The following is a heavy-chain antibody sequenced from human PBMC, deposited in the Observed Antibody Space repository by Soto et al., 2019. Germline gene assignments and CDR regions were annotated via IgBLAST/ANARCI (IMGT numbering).Heavy chain of an antibody. CDR2: INLDGSEK. D-gene: IGHD5-18*01. J-gene: IGHJ6*02. Sequence: EVQLVESGGGLVQPGGSLRLSCAASGFTFRTYWLSWVRQVPGKGLEWVANINLDGSEKNYVDSVKGRFNISRDNARNSLYLQMSSLRADDTALYYCARDGSTSWYSYDYHGMDLWGQGTTVTVSS. CDR3: ARDGSTSWYSYDYHGMDL. CDR1: GFTFRTYW. V-gene: IGHV3-7*05.